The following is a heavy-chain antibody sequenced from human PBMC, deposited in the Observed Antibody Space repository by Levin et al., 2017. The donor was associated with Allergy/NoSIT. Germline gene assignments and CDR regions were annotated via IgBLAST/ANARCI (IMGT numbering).Heavy chain of an antibody. D-gene: IGHD3-10*01. J-gene: IGHJ3*02. CDR1: GFTFDDYA. Sequence: SCAASGFTFDDYAMHWVRQAPGKGLEWVSGISWNSGSIGYADSVNGRVTISRDNAKNSLYLQMNSLRTEDTALYYCARDNIGLPDAFDIWGQGTMVIVSS. V-gene: IGHV3-9*01. CDR2: ISWNSGSI. CDR3: ARDNIGLPDAFDI.